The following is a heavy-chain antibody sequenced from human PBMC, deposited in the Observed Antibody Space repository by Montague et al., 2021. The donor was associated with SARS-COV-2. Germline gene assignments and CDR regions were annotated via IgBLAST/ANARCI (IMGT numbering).Heavy chain of an antibody. CDR3: AREWVYYDILTGYRNWFDP. V-gene: IGHV4-4*08. J-gene: IGHJ5*02. Sequence: SETLSLTCTVSGGSISRYSWTWIRQPPGKGLEWIGYIYNSGSTNYNPSLKSRVTISVDTSKNQFSLKLSSVTAADTAVYYCAREWVYYDILTGYRNWFDPWGQGTLVTVSS. CDR1: GGSISRYS. D-gene: IGHD3-9*01. CDR2: IYNSGST.